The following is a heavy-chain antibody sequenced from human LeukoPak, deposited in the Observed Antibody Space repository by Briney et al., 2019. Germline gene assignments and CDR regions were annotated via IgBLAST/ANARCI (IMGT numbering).Heavy chain of an antibody. CDR2: INQSGST. V-gene: IGHV4-34*01. D-gene: IGHD3-22*01. CDR1: GGSFSGYY. CDR3: ARGYYYDSSGYYYFDY. J-gene: IGHJ4*02. Sequence: PSETLSLTCAVYGGSFSGYYWSWIRQPPGKGLEWIGEINQSGSTNYNPSLKSRVTISVDTSKNQFSLKLSSVTAADTAVYYCARGYYYDSSGYYYFDYWGQGTLVTVSS.